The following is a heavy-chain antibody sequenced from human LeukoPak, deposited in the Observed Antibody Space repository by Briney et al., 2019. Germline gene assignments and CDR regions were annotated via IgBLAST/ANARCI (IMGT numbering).Heavy chain of an antibody. CDR3: ARDPGIAAAGENWFDP. D-gene: IGHD6-13*01. V-gene: IGHV4-59*01. Sequence: SETLSLTCTVSNGSISTYYWSWIRQPPGKGLEWIGYIYYSGSTNYNPSLKSRVTISVDTSKNQFSLKLSSVTAADTAVYYCARDPGIAAAGENWFDPWGQGTLVTVSS. CDR1: NGSISTYY. CDR2: IYYSGST. J-gene: IGHJ5*02.